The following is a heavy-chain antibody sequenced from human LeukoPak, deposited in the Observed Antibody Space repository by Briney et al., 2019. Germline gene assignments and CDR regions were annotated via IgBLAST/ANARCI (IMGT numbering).Heavy chain of an antibody. CDR1: GGSFSGYY. V-gene: IGHV4-34*01. Sequence: PSETLSLTCAVFGGSFSGYYWTWIRQSLGKGLEWIGEISHRGGTNYNPSLKSRVTMSVDTSKKQFSVKLSSVTAADTAVYYCARGPDITARPLDYWGQGTLVTVSS. CDR2: ISHRGGT. D-gene: IGHD6-6*01. J-gene: IGHJ4*02. CDR3: ARGPDITARPLDY.